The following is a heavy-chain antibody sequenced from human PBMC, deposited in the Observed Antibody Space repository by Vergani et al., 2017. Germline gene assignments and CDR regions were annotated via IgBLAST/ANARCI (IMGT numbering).Heavy chain of an antibody. CDR1: GGSISSYY. D-gene: IGHD3-16*01. J-gene: IGHJ5*02. CDR2: IYYSGST. CDR3: ARELRGDWFDP. V-gene: IGHV4-59*01. Sequence: QVQLQESGPGLVKPSETLSITCTVSGGSISSYYWSWIRQPPGKGLEWIGYIYYSGSTNYNPSLKSRVTISVDTSKNQFSLKLSSVTAADTAVYYCARELRGDWFDPWGQGTLVTVSS.